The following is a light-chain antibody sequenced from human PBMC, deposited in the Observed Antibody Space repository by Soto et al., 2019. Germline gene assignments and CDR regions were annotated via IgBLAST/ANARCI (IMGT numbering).Light chain of an antibody. V-gene: IGLV1-47*01. CDR2: RNN. CDR1: SSNIGSNY. J-gene: IGLJ3*02. CDR3: AAWDDSLSGGWV. Sequence: QSVLTQPPSASGTPGQRVTISCSGSSSNIGSNYVYWYQQLPGTAPKLLIYRNNQQPSGVPDRFSGSKSGTSASLAISGLRSEDEADYYCAAWDDSLSGGWVFGGGTKLTVL.